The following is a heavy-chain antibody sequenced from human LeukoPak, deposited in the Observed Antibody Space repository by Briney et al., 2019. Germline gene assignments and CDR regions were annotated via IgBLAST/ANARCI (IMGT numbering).Heavy chain of an antibody. CDR3: TRDLLGGSGTFDP. D-gene: IGHD3-10*01. Sequence: GAAAKVSCKASGYTFTVHYLHWVRQAPGQGLEWMGWINPDSGDTNYLQKFQGRVTMTRDTSISTAYMELSRLSSDDTAVYYCTRDLLGGSGTFDPWGQGTLVTVYS. J-gene: IGHJ5*02. CDR2: INPDSGDT. V-gene: IGHV1-2*02. CDR1: GYTFTVHY.